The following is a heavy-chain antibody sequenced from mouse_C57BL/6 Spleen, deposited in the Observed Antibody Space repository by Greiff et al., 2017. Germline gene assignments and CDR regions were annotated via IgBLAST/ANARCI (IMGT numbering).Heavy chain of an antibody. V-gene: IGHV7-3*01. CDR1: GFTFTDYY. D-gene: IGHD2-5*01. CDR2: IRNKANGYTT. J-gene: IGHJ4*01. Sequence: EVKLVESGGGLVQPGGSLSLSCAASGFTFTDYYMSWVRQPPGKALEWLGFIRNKANGYTTEYSASVKGRFTISRDNSQSILYLQMNALRAEDSATYYCARYESNYVWAMDYWGQGTSVTVSS. CDR3: ARYESNYVWAMDY.